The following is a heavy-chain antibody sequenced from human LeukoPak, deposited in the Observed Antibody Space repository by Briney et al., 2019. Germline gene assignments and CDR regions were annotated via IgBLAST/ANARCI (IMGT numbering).Heavy chain of an antibody. Sequence: PSETLSLTCTVSGGSISSYYWSWIRQPPGKGLEWIGYIYYSGSTNYNPSLESRVTISVDTSKNQFSLKLSSVTAADTAVYYCARGVNWFDPWGQGTLVTVSS. CDR3: ARGVNWFDP. CDR2: IYYSGST. V-gene: IGHV4-59*01. J-gene: IGHJ5*02. CDR1: GGSISSYY.